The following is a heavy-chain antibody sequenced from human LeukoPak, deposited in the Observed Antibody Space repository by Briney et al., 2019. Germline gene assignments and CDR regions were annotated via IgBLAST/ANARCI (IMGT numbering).Heavy chain of an antibody. CDR2: IKQDGSEI. D-gene: IGHD3-22*01. CDR1: GFAFSSYS. J-gene: IGHJ4*02. CDR3: ASGTLLQHRKTVFSAFDY. V-gene: IGHV3-7*01. Sequence: PGGSLRLSCAASGFAFSSYSMNWVRQAPGKGLEWVANIKQDGSEIYYVDSVKGRFTISRDNAKNSLYLQMNSLRAEDTAVYFCASGTLLQHRKTVFSAFDYRGQGTLVTVSS.